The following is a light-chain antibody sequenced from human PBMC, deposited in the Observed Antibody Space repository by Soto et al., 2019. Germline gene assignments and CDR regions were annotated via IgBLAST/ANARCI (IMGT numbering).Light chain of an antibody. V-gene: IGLV2-8*01. Sequence: QSVLTQPPSASGSPGQSVTISCTGTSSDIGGYDHVSWYQQHPGKAPKVMIYEVTKRPSGVPDRFSGSKAGNTASLTVFGLQAEDEADYYCSSFAGPVLVFGGGTKLTVL. CDR2: EVT. CDR1: SSDIGGYDH. CDR3: SSFAGPVLV. J-gene: IGLJ3*02.